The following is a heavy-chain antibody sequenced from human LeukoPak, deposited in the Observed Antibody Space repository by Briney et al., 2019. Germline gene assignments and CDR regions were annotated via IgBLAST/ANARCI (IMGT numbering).Heavy chain of an antibody. D-gene: IGHD3-22*01. CDR3: ARDYYDSSGIIDY. J-gene: IGHJ4*02. V-gene: IGHV3-33*01. CDR1: GFTFSSYG. CDR2: IWYDGSNK. Sequence: GRSLRLSCAASGFTFSSYGMHWVRQAPGKGLEWVAVIWYDGSNKYYADSVKGRFTISRDNSKNTLYLQMNSLRAEDTAVYYCARDYYDSSGIIDYWGQGTLVTVSS.